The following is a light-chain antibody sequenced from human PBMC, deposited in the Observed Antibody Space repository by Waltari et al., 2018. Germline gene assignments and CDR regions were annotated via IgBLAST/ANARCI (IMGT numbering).Light chain of an antibody. CDR3: QQYYDTPYT. V-gene: IGKV4-1*01. Sequence: DIVMTQSPDSLVVSLGERATINCKSSRNLLYSPNNKDFLAWYQQEPGQPPKLLIYWASTRESGVPDRFTGSGSGTDFSLTISSLQAEDVAVYYCQQYYDTPYTFGQGTKLEIK. J-gene: IGKJ2*01. CDR1: RNLLYSPNNKDF. CDR2: WAS.